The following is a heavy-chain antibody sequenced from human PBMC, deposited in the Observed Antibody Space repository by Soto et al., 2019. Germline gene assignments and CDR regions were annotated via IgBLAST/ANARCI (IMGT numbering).Heavy chain of an antibody. V-gene: IGHV3-23*01. J-gene: IGHJ6*02. CDR3: SIASNKCYYYLGMDV. CDR2: ISGSGGST. CDR1: GFTFSSYA. Sequence: EVQLLESGGGLVQPGGSLRLSCAASGFTFSSYAMSWVRQAPGKGLEWVSAISGSGGSTYYADSVKGRFTLSRDNAKKPQYLQMNSLRAEDTAVYYCSIASNKCYYYLGMDVWGQGTTVNVSS. D-gene: IGHD4-4*01.